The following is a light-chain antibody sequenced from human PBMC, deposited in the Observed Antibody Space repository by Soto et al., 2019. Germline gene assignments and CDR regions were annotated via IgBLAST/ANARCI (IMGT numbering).Light chain of an antibody. CDR3: QSYDSSLSGWV. Sequence: HSVLTQPPSVSGAPGQRVTISRTGSSSNIGAGYDVHWYQQLPGTAPKLLIYGNSNRPSGVPDRFSGSKSGTSASLAITGLQAEDEADYHCQSYDSSLSGWVFGGGTKVTVL. J-gene: IGLJ3*02. CDR1: SSNIGAGYD. CDR2: GNS. V-gene: IGLV1-40*01.